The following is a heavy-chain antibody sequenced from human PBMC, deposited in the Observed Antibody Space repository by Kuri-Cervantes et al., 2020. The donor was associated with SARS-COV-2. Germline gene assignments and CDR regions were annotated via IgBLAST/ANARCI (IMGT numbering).Heavy chain of an antibody. J-gene: IGHJ3*02. Sequence: GGSLRLSCAASGFTFSSYSMHWVRQAPGKGLEWVAVISYDGSNKYYADSVKGRFTISRDNSKNTLYLQMNSLRAEDTAVYYCAKDLGGYDRGAFDIWGQGTLVTVSS. CDR3: AKDLGGYDRGAFDI. CDR2: ISYDGSNK. V-gene: IGHV3-30*18. D-gene: IGHD5-12*01. CDR1: GFTFSSYS.